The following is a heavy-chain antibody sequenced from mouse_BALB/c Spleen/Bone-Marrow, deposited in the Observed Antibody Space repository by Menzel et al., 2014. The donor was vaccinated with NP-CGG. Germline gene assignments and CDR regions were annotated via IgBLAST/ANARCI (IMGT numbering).Heavy chain of an antibody. J-gene: IGHJ3*01. CDR3: ARSSSYDYDAGFAY. V-gene: IGHV3-2*02. D-gene: IGHD2-4*01. CDR2: ISYSGST. CDR1: GYSITRDYA. Sequence: EVQLQQSGPGLVKPSQSLSLTCIVTGYSITRDYAWNWIRQFPGNKLEWIGYISYSGSTTYNPSLESRISITRDTSKNQFFLQLNSVTTEDTATYYCARSSSYDYDAGFAYWGQGTLVTVSA.